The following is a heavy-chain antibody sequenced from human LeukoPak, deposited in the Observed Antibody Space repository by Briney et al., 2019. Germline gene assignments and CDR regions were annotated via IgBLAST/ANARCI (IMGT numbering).Heavy chain of an antibody. D-gene: IGHD6-13*01. Sequence: GGSLRLSCAASGFTFSSYEMNWVRQAPGKGLEWVSYISSSGSTIYYADSVKGRLTISRDNAKNSLYLQMNSLRAEDTAVYYCARVSSSWYVNYYYYMDVWGKGTTVTVSS. V-gene: IGHV3-48*03. CDR3: ARVSSSWYVNYYYYMDV. CDR2: ISSSGSTI. J-gene: IGHJ6*03. CDR1: GFTFSSYE.